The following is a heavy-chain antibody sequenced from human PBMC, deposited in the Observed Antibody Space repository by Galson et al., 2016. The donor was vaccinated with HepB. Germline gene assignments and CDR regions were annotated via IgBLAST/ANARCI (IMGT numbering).Heavy chain of an antibody. V-gene: IGHV3-23*01. CDR1: DFSFRSYA. Sequence: SLRLSCAASDFSFRSYAMAWVRQAPGKGLEWVPTITGGAGTTFYADSVKGRFSISRDNSKNTLHLQITGLRAEDTAVYYCARAAGGVMGSYYFDYWGQGTLVTVSS. CDR2: ITGGAGTT. CDR3: ARAAGGVMGSYYFDY. D-gene: IGHD3-16*01. J-gene: IGHJ4*02.